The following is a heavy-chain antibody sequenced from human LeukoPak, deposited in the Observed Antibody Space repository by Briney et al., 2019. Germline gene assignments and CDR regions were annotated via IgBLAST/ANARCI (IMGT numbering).Heavy chain of an antibody. CDR1: GGSLSSYY. CDR3: ARGTFSGSYLSFDP. D-gene: IGHD1-26*01. CDR2: MQNRGST. J-gene: IGHJ5*02. V-gene: IGHV4-59*01. Sequence: SEPLSLTCSVSGGSLSSYYWNWLRQPPGKGLEWIAYMQNRGSTNYKPSLRSRATMSVDTSKRQFSLRLSSVTAADTAVYYCARGTFSGSYLSFDPWGQGTLVTVSS.